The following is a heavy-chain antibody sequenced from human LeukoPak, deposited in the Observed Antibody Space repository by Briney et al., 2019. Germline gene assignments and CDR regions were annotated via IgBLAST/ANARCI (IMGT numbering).Heavy chain of an antibody. D-gene: IGHD1-26*01. V-gene: IGHV4-31*03. CDR2: IDKSGGT. CDR3: ARIKVGSTLDD. J-gene: IGHJ4*02. CDR1: GGSISSGGYY. Sequence: SETLSLTCTVSGGSISSGGYYWSWVRQHPGKGLEWIGFIDKSGGTYYNPSLKSRTIISVDTSKNQFSLKLSSVTAADTAMYYCARIKVGSTLDDWGQGTLVTVSS.